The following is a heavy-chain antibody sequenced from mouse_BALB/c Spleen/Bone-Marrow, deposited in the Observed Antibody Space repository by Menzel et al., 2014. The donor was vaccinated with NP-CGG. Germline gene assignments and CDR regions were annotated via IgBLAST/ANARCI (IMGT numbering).Heavy chain of an antibody. J-gene: IGHJ1*01. D-gene: IGHD1-2*01. CDR1: GFDFSRYW. CDR3: ARPGYYGYQDV. CDR2: INPDSSTI. V-gene: IGHV4-1*02. Sequence: VQLKESGGGLVQPGGSLKLSCAASGFDFSRYWMTWVRQAPGKGLEWIGEINPDSSTINYTPSLKDKFIISRDDAKNTLYLQMSKVRSEDTALYYCARPGYYGYQDVWGAGTTVTVSS.